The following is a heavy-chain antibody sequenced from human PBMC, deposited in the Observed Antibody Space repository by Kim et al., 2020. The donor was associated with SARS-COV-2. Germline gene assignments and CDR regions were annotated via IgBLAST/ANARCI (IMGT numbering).Heavy chain of an antibody. CDR2: ISGSGGST. CDR3: AKRPRAFQDGRNWGYFDY. Sequence: GGSLRLSCAASGFTFSSYAMSWVRQAPGKGLEWVSAISGSGGSTYYADSVKGRFTISRDNSKNTLYLQMNSLRAEDTAVYYCAKRPRAFQDGRNWGYFDYWGQGTLVTVSS. CDR1: GFTFSSYA. J-gene: IGHJ4*02. D-gene: IGHD7-27*01. V-gene: IGHV3-23*01.